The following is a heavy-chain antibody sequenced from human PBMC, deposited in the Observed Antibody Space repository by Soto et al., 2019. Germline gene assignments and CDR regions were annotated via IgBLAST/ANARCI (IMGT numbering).Heavy chain of an antibody. D-gene: IGHD3-16*01. CDR2: IYYSGST. Sequence: QVQLQESGPGLVKPSETLSLTCTVSGGSISSYYWSWIRQPPGKGLEWIGYIYYSGSTNYNPSLTSRVTLSVDTSKNQFSLKLSSVPAADTAVYYCARNDPRGYYFDYWGQGTLVTVSS. CDR3: ARNDPRGYYFDY. J-gene: IGHJ4*02. V-gene: IGHV4-59*01. CDR1: GGSISSYY.